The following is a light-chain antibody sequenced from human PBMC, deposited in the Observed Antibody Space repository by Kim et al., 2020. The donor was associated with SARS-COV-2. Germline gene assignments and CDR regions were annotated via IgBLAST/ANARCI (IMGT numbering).Light chain of an antibody. CDR3: QSYDSSLSGYV. J-gene: IGLJ1*01. V-gene: IGLV1-40*01. CDR2: ANS. CDR1: SSNLGAGYD. Sequence: ELTQPPSVPGAPGQRVTISCTGSSSNLGAGYDVNWYQQLPGTVPKLLIYANSNRPSGVPGRFSGSKSGSSASLAITGLQAEDETDYYCQSYDSSLSGYVFGTGTKVTVL.